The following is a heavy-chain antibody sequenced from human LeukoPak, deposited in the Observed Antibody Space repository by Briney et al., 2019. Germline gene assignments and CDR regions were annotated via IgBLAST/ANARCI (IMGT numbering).Heavy chain of an antibody. CDR2: IYCSGST. V-gene: IGHV4-30-4*01. CDR3: AREGAGNSPLDS. J-gene: IGHJ4*02. CDR1: GDSLSSNPNY. Sequence: TSETLSLTRTVSGDSLSSNPNYWTWIRQPPGGGVECIRYIYCSGSTYYTPSLESRLTISVDTSKNQFSLKLTSVTAADTGIYYCAREGAGNSPLDSWGQGTLVTVSS. D-gene: IGHD4-23*01.